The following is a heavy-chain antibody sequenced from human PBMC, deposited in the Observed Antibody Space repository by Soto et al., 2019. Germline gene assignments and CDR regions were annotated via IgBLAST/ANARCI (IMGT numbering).Heavy chain of an antibody. D-gene: IGHD3-3*01. CDR2: IYHGGTT. J-gene: IGHJ4*02. CDR1: GGSISSSYW. V-gene: IGHV4-4*02. Sequence: VQLLESGGGLGQPGGSLRLSCAASGGSISSSYWWNWVRQTPRGGLEWIGKIYHGGTTNYNPSLKNRVTISVDKSKNQFSLKLTSVTAADTAVYYCVSSLNYDFWRDGGRHFYFDYWGRGILATVSS. CDR3: VSSLNYDFWRDGGRHFYFDY.